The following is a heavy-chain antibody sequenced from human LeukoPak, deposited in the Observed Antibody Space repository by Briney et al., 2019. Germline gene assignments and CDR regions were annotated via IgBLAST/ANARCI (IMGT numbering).Heavy chain of an antibody. CDR1: GFTFSNYA. V-gene: IGHV3-23*01. CDR3: ARAGFCSTTTCYSPFDY. Sequence: GGSLRLSCAASGFTFSNYAMTWVRQAPGKGLEWVSGITDTGFATFYADSVRGRFTISRDNSRNTLYLQMGSLRAEDTAVYYCARAGFCSTTTCYSPFDYWGQGTLVTVSS. D-gene: IGHD2-2*01. J-gene: IGHJ4*02. CDR2: ITDTGFAT.